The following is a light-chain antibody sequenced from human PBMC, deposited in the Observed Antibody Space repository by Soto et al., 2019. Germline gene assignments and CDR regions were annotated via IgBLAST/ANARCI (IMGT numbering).Light chain of an antibody. J-gene: IGLJ1*01. V-gene: IGLV1-44*01. CDR1: RANIGSNT. CDR2: SNN. CDR3: AAWEDSLNPSFV. Sequence: QSVLTQPPSVSGTPGQKGTISCSGSRANIGSNTVNWYQHLPGTVPKLLIYSNNQRPSGVPDRFSGSKSGTSASLAISGHQSEDEADYYCAAWEDSLNPSFVFGTGTKLTVL.